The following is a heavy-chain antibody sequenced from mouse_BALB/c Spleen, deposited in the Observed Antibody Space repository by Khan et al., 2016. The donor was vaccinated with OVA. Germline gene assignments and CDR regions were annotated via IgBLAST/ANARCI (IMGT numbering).Heavy chain of an antibody. D-gene: IGHD1-1*01. J-gene: IGHJ3*01. CDR3: APVGNYYVSFAY. V-gene: IGHV1S136*01. Sequence: EVQLQQPGPELVKPGASVKMSCKASGYTFTSYVMHWVKQKPGLGLEWIGYIYPFNDDTKYNEKFKGKATLTSDKSSSTAYMELSSLTSEDSAVYYCAPVGNYYVSFAYGGQGTLVTVSA. CDR2: IYPFNDDT. CDR1: GYTFTSYV.